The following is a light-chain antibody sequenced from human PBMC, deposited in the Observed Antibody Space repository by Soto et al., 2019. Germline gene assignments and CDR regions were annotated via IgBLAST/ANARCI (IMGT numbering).Light chain of an antibody. CDR3: QQYGHTPLT. Sequence: EIVSTQSPATLSLSPGERATLSCRASQSVGNNLAWYQQKPGQAPGLLIYEASTRATGIPDRFTGSGSGTDFTLTITRLEPEDFAVYYCQQYGHTPLTFGGGTKVDIK. J-gene: IGKJ4*01. CDR1: QSVGNN. V-gene: IGKV3-20*01. CDR2: EAS.